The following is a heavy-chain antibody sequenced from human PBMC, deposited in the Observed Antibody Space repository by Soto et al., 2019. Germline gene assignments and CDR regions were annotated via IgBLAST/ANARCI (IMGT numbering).Heavy chain of an antibody. D-gene: IGHD3-10*01. J-gene: IGHJ6*01. CDR1: GGSVSSGSYY. CDR3: ARDGITMVRGVIIKKDYGMDV. Sequence: QVQLQESGPGLVKPSETLSLTCTVSGGSVSSGSYYWSWIRQPPGKGLEWIGYIYYSGSTNYNPSLKSRVTISVDTSKNQFSLKLSSVTAADTAVYYCARDGITMVRGVIIKKDYGMDVW. CDR2: IYYSGST. V-gene: IGHV4-61*01.